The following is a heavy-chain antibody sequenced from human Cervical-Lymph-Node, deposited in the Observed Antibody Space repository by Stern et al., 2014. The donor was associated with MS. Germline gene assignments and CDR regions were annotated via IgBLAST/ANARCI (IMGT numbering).Heavy chain of an antibody. CDR1: GFTFSSYG. V-gene: IGHV3-33*01. J-gene: IGHJ4*02. Sequence: VQLVESGGGVVQPGRSLRLSCAASGFTFSSYGMHWVRQAPGKGLEWVAVIRYDGSNKYYADSVKGGFTISRDNSKNTLYLQMNSLRAEDTAVYYCARVSVTTTPDYWGQGTLVTVSS. D-gene: IGHD4-17*01. CDR2: IRYDGSNK. CDR3: ARVSVTTTPDY.